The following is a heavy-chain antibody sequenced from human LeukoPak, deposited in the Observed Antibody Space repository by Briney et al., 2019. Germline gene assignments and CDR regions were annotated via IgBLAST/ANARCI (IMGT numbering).Heavy chain of an antibody. J-gene: IGHJ4*02. CDR1: GDSIFSTTYY. V-gene: IGHV4-39*07. D-gene: IGHD3-22*01. CDR3: ARVGDYYDSSGYYYFDY. CDR2: IFHSGST. Sequence: SETLSLTCTVSGDSIFSTTYYWGWIRQPPGKGLEWIGSIFHSGSTYYNPSLKSRVTISVDTSKNQFSLKLSSVTAADTAVYYCARVGDYYDSSGYYYFDYWGQGTLVTVSS.